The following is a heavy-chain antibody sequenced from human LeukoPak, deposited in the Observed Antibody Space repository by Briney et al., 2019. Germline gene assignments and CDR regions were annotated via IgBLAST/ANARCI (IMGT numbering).Heavy chain of an antibody. D-gene: IGHD3-22*01. CDR1: GFAFSSYA. V-gene: IGHV3-30-3*01. Sequence: GGSLRLSCAASGFAFSSYAMHWVRQAPGKGLEWVAVISYDGSNKYYADSVKGRFTISRDNSKNTLYLQMNSLRAEDTAVYYCARTLVVVMYYGMDVWGQGTTVTVSS. CDR2: ISYDGSNK. CDR3: ARTLVVVMYYGMDV. J-gene: IGHJ6*02.